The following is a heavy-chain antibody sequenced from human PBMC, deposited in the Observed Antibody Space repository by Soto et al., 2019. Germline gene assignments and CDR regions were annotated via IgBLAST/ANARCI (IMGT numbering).Heavy chain of an antibody. J-gene: IGHJ6*02. CDR1: GFSFNDNW. CDR2: LKSDGSDT. CDR3: VREMPVPIRGGYYYYSVLHA. V-gene: IGHV3-74*01. D-gene: IGHD2-15*01. Sequence: VGSLRLSCAASGFSFNDNWMHWVRQVPGKGLMWVSRLKSDGSDTIYADSVKGRFTVSRDSAKNTLYLQMNSLRVEDTAVYYCVREMPVPIRGGYYYYSVLHARGQGTTVT.